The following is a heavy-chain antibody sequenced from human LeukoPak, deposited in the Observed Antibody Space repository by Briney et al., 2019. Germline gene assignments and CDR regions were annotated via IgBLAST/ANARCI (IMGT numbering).Heavy chain of an antibody. J-gene: IGHJ4*02. V-gene: IGHV1-18*01. CDR1: GYTFTSYG. CDR3: ARDGRFAAYEPDY. CDR2: ISAYDGNT. D-gene: IGHD1-26*01. Sequence: ASVKVSCKASGYTFTSYGISWVRQAPGQGLEWMGWISAYDGNTNYAQKFQGRVTMTTDTSTSTAHMELRSLRYDDTAVYYCARDGRFAAYEPDYWGQGTLVTVSS.